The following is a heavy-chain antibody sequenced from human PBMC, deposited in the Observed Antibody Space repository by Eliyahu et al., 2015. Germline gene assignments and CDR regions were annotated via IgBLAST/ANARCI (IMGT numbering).Heavy chain of an antibody. Sequence: EVQLVQSGVEVKKSGESLQISCQASGYSFTHYYIGWVRQMAGKGLEWMGSIYPGDSDTRYSPSFQGQVTISADKSISTVYLQWTSLKASDTAMYYCARSGDPFDYWGQGTLVTVSS. CDR2: IYPGDSDT. J-gene: IGHJ4*02. CDR3: ARSGDPFDY. D-gene: IGHD2-21*02. CDR1: GYSFTHYY. V-gene: IGHV5-51*01.